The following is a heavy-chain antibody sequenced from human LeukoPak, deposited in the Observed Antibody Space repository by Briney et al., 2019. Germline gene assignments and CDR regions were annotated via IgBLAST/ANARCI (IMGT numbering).Heavy chain of an antibody. D-gene: IGHD4-23*01. J-gene: IGHJ6*03. Sequence: SHTLSLTCAISGDSVSSNSAALNWIRQSPSRDLEWLGRTYYRSKWYNDYAVSVKSRITINPDTSQNQFSLQLNSVTPEDTAVYYCARWVKYMDVWGRGTTVTVSS. CDR3: ARWVKYMDV. CDR2: TYYRSKWYN. CDR1: GDSVSSNSAA. V-gene: IGHV6-1*01.